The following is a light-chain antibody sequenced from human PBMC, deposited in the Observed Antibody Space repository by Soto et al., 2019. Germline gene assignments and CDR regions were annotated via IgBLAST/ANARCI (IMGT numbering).Light chain of an antibody. Sequence: DIQMTQSPSSLSASVGDRVTITCRASQGIRNDLGWYQQKPGKAPKRLIYAASSLQSGVPSRFSGSGSGTEFTLTISSLQPEXXXXXXXXXXXXYPLAFGQGTKVEIK. CDR1: QGIRND. CDR2: AAS. CDR3: XXXXXYPLA. V-gene: IGKV1-17*01. J-gene: IGKJ1*01.